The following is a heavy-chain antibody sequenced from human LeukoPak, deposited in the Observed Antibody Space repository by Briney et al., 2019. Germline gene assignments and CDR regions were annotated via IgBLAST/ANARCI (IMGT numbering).Heavy chain of an antibody. V-gene: IGHV4-59*01. Sequence: TSETLSLTCTVSGGSISSYYWSWIRQPPGKGLEWIGYTYYSGSTNYNPSLKSRVTISVDTSKNQFSLKLSSVTAADTAVYYCARARYSSGWLYFDYWGQGTLVTVSS. CDR1: GGSISSYY. J-gene: IGHJ4*02. CDR3: ARARYSSGWLYFDY. CDR2: TYYSGST. D-gene: IGHD6-19*01.